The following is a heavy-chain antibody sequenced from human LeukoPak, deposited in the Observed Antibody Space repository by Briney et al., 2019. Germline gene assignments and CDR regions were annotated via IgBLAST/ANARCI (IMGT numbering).Heavy chain of an antibody. V-gene: IGHV4-4*07. CDR3: AGVVVPGIWTLYL. J-gene: IGHJ2*01. CDR1: CGSLSPYN. CDR2: IYVSGRT. Sequence: PSETLSLTCTVSCGSLSPYNWNWIRQPAGKGLEWIGRIYVSGRTNYSPSLKSRVSMSVDTSKNQFSLKLTSVTAAETAVYYCAGVVVPGIWTLYLWGRGTLVTVSS. D-gene: IGHD2-21*02.